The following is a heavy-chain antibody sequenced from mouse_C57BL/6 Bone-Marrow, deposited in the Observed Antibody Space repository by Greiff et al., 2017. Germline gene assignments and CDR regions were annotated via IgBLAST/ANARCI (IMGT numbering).Heavy chain of an antibody. D-gene: IGHD1-1*01. V-gene: IGHV5-4*01. CDR3: AREWDYYGSSYDYFDY. Sequence: VQLKESGGGLVKPGGSLKLSCAASGFTFSSYAMSWVRQTPEKRLEWVATISDGGSYTYYPDNVKGRFTISRDNAKNNLYLQMSHLKSEDTAMYYCAREWDYYGSSYDYFDYWGQGTTLTVSS. CDR1: GFTFSSYA. J-gene: IGHJ2*01. CDR2: ISDGGSYT.